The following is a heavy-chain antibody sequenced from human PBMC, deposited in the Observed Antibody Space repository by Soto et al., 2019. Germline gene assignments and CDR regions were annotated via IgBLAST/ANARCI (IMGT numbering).Heavy chain of an antibody. J-gene: IGHJ6*02. Sequence: SETLSLTCAVSGGSISSINWWSWVRQPPGKGLEWIGEIYHSGSTNYNPSLKSRVTISVDKSKNQFSLKLSSVTAADTAVYYCARMKVTIFGVVIIGKAYYYGMDVWGQGTTVTVSS. CDR3: ARMKVTIFGVVIIGKAYYYGMDV. CDR2: IYHSGST. V-gene: IGHV4-4*02. D-gene: IGHD3-3*01. CDR1: GGSISSINW.